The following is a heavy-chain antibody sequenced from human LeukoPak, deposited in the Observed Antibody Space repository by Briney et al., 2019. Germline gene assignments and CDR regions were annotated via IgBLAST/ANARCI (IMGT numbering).Heavy chain of an antibody. J-gene: IGHJ4*02. V-gene: IGHV1-8*03. D-gene: IGHD5-12*01. CDR2: MNPNSGST. Sequence: ASVKVSCKASGYTFTSYDISWVRQATGQGLEWMGWMNPNSGSTGYAQKFQGRVTITRNTSISTAYMELSCLRSEDTAVYYCARGRSTGYPYYFEYWGQGTLVTVSS. CDR1: GYTFTSYD. CDR3: ARGRSTGYPYYFEY.